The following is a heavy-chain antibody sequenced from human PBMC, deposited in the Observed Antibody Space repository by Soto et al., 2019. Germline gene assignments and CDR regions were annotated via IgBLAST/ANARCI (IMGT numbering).Heavy chain of an antibody. Sequence: ASVKVSCKASGYTFTSYDINWVRQATGQGLEWMGWISAYNGNTNYAQKLQGRVTMTTDTSTSTAYMELRSLRSDDTAVYYCARVESSSWYDYWGQGTLVTVSS. D-gene: IGHD6-13*01. CDR2: ISAYNGNT. V-gene: IGHV1-18*01. CDR1: GYTFTSYD. CDR3: ARVESSSWYDY. J-gene: IGHJ4*02.